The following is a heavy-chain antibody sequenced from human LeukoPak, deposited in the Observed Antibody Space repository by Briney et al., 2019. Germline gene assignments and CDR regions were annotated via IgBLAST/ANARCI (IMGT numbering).Heavy chain of an antibody. J-gene: IGHJ6*02. Sequence: GGSLRLSCAASGFTFSSYWMSWVRQAPGKGLEWVANIKQDGSEKYYVDSVKGRSTISRDNAKNSLYLQMNSLRAEDTAVYYCARESRFLEWLFPEYYYYGMDVWGQGTTVTVSS. D-gene: IGHD3-3*01. CDR2: IKQDGSEK. CDR1: GFTFSSYW. V-gene: IGHV3-7*01. CDR3: ARESRFLEWLFPEYYYYGMDV.